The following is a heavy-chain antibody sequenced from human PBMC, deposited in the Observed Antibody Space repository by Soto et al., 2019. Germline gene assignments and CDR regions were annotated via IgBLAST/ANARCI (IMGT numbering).Heavy chain of an antibody. D-gene: IGHD5-18*01. J-gene: IGHJ6*02. V-gene: IGHV5-10-1*01. Sequence: GESLKISCDGSGYTFTSYYITWARQLPGKGLEWMGRIDPSDSYTTYNPSFQGHVTISADKSIRTAYLQWSSLEASDSAMYYCARGDTAIVRKGVDVCGQGTPVTVPS. CDR1: GYTFTSYY. CDR2: IDPSDSYT. CDR3: ARGDTAIVRKGVDV.